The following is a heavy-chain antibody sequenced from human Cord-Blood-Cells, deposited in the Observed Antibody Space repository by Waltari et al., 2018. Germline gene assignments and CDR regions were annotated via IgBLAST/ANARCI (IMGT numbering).Heavy chain of an antibody. D-gene: IGHD3-22*01. CDR3: ARRSNYYDSSGYYFDY. CDR2: IIPIFGTA. J-gene: IGHJ4*02. Sequence: QVQLVQSGAEVKKPGSSVKFSCKASGGHFSSYAISWVRQAPGQGLEWMGGIIPIFGTANYAQKFQGRVTITADESTSTAYMELSSLRSEDTAVYYCARRSNYYDSSGYYFDYWGQGTLVTVSS. V-gene: IGHV1-69*01. CDR1: GGHFSSYA.